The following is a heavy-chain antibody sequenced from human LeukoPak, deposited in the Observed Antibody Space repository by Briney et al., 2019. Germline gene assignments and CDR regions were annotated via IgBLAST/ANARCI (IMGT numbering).Heavy chain of an antibody. CDR2: IYYSGST. J-gene: IGHJ4*02. CDR3: AREAMYSYGNNFDY. V-gene: IGHV4-61*01. CDR1: GGSVSSGSYY. Sequence: PSETLSLTCTVSGGSVSSGSYYWSWIRQPPGKGLEWIGYIYYSGSTNYNPSLKSRVTISVDTSKNQFSLKLSSVTAADTAVYHCAREAMYSYGNNFDYWGQGTLVTVSP. D-gene: IGHD5-18*01.